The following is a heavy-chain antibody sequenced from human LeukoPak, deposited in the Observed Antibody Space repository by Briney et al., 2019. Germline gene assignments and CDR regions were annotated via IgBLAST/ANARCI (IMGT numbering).Heavy chain of an antibody. Sequence: GGSLRLSCAASGFTVSDNYMSWVRQAPGKGLEWVSIIYSGGSTYCADSVKGRFTISRDISKNTFYLQMNSLRVEDTAVFYCARALPAASHTSFDYWGQGTLVTVSS. CDR1: GFTVSDNY. CDR3: ARALPAASHTSFDY. J-gene: IGHJ4*02. V-gene: IGHV3-66*01. D-gene: IGHD2-2*01. CDR2: IYSGGST.